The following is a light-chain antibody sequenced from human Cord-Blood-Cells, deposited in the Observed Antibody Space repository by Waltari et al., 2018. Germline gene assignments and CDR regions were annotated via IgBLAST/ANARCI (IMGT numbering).Light chain of an antibody. CDR2: SNN. V-gene: IGLV1-44*01. CDR3: LLSYSGARV. CDR1: SSNIGSNT. J-gene: IGLJ3*02. Sequence: QSVLTQPPSASGTPGQRVTISCSGSSSNIGSNTVNWYQQLPGTAPKLLIYSNNQRPSGVPDRFSGSKSGTSASLAISGLQSEDEADYYCLLSYSGARVFGGGTKLTVL.